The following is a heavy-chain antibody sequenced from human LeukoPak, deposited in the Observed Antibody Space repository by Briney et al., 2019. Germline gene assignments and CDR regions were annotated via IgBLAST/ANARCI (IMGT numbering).Heavy chain of an antibody. CDR2: ISYDGSNK. CDR3: ATTMVQGVIGLSALDY. D-gene: IGHD3-10*01. V-gene: IGHV3-30*03. Sequence: GGSLRLSCAASGFTFSSYGMHWVRQAPGKGLEWAAVISYDGSNKYYADSVKGRFTISRDNSKNTLYLQMNSLRAEDTAVYYCATTMVQGVIGLSALDYWGQGTLVTVSS. CDR1: GFTFSSYG. J-gene: IGHJ4*02.